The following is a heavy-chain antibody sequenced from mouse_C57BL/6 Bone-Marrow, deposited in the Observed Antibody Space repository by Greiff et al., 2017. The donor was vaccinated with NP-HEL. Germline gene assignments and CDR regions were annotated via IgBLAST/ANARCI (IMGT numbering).Heavy chain of an antibody. CDR2: IDPSDSYT. D-gene: IGHD3-1*01. J-gene: IGHJ3*01. V-gene: IGHV1-59*01. Sequence: VKLQQPGAELVRPGTSVKLSCKASGYTFTSYWMHWVKQRPGQGLEWIGVIDPSDSYTNYNQKFKGKATLTVDTSSSTAYMQLSSLTSEDSAVYYCAREGLCAYLGQGTLVTVSA. CDR1: GYTFTSYW. CDR3: AREGLCAY.